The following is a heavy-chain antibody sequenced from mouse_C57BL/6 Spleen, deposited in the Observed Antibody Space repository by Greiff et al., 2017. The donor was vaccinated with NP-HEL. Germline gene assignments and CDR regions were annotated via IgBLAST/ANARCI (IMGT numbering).Heavy chain of an antibody. CDR1: GYTFTSYW. Sequence: QVQLQQPGAELVKPGASVKLSCKASGYTFTSYWITWVKQRPGHGLEWIGDILPGSGSTNYNEKFKSKATLTVDTSSNTAYMQLSSLTTEDSAIYYCTRVYYDGWYLDVWGTGTTVTVSS. CDR2: ILPGSGST. V-gene: IGHV1-55*01. J-gene: IGHJ1*03. CDR3: TRVYYDGWYLDV. D-gene: IGHD2-3*01.